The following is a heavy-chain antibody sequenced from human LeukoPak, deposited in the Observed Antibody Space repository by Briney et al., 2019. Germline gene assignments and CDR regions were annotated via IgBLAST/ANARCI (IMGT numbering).Heavy chain of an antibody. J-gene: IGHJ4*02. CDR3: ARGRRGYSGHVHQLALKGGFDY. CDR2: INHSGST. D-gene: IGHD5-12*01. V-gene: IGHV4-34*01. CDR1: GGSFSGYY. Sequence: SETLSLTCAVYGGSFSGYYWSWIRQPPGKGLEWIGEINHSGSTNYNPSLKSRVTISVDTSKNQFSLKLSSVTAADTAVYYCARGRRGYSGHVHQLALKGGFDYWGQGTLVTVSS.